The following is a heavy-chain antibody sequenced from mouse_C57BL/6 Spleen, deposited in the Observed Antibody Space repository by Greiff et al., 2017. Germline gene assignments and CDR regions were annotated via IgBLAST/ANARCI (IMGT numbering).Heavy chain of an antibody. V-gene: IGHV5-17*01. J-gene: IGHJ4*01. D-gene: IGHD1-1*01. CDR1: GFTFSDYG. Sequence: EVKLMESGGGLVKPGGSLKLSCAASGFTFSDYGMHWVRQAPEKGLEWVAYISSGSSTIYYADTVKGRFTISRDNAKNTLFLQMTSLRSEDTAMYYGASDYYYGSSYAMDYWGQGTSVTVSS. CDR3: ASDYYYGSSYAMDY. CDR2: ISSGSSTI.